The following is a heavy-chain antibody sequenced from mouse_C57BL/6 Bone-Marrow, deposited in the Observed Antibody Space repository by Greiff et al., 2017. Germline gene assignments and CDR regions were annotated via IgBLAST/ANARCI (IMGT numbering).Heavy chain of an antibody. Sequence: VESGGGLVKPGGSLKLSCAASGFTFSSYTMSWVRQTPEKRLEWVATISGGGGNTYYPDSVKGRFTISRDNAKNTLYLQMSSLRSEDTALYYCAREGDDGYYRYAMDYWGQGTSVTVSA. V-gene: IGHV5-9*01. CDR2: ISGGGGNT. CDR3: AREGDDGYYRYAMDY. J-gene: IGHJ4*01. D-gene: IGHD2-3*01. CDR1: GFTFSSYT.